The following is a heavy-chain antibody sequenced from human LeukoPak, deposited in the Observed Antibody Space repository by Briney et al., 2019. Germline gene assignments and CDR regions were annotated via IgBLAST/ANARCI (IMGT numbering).Heavy chain of an antibody. J-gene: IGHJ3*02. D-gene: IGHD4-23*01. Sequence: GGSLRLSCAASGFTFSSYAMSWVRQAPGKGLEWVSAISGSGGSTYYADSVKGRFTISRDNSKNTLYLQMNNLRAEDTAVYYCAKDPTVDDAFDIWGQGTMVTVSS. CDR1: GFTFSSYA. V-gene: IGHV3-23*01. CDR3: AKDPTVDDAFDI. CDR2: ISGSGGST.